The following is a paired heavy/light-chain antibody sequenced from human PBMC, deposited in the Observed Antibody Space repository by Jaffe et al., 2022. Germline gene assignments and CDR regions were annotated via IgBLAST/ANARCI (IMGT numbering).Light chain of an antibody. CDR2: SAS. J-gene: IGKJ1*01. Sequence: AIQMTQSPSSLSASVGDRVTITCRASQGIRNDLAWYQQKPGKAPQLLIYSASTLQSGVPSRFSGSGSGTDFTLTISSLQPDDFATYVCLQDFNYPWTFGQGTKVEMK. CDR1: QGIRND. CDR3: LQDFNYPWT. V-gene: IGKV1-6*01.
Heavy chain of an antibody. J-gene: IGHJ4*02. CDR1: GFIFNNFY. CDR3: ARSLVLVAPIDH. Sequence: QVQLVESGGGLVRPGGSLRLSCTASGFIFNNFYMTWIRQVPGKGLEWLSQISSTGENIFYGDSVKGRFTVSRDNTNKTMFLQMSSLTEEDTAVYYCARSLVLVAPIDHWGQGTLVTVSS. V-gene: IGHV3-11*01. D-gene: IGHD2-21*01. CDR2: ISSTGENI.